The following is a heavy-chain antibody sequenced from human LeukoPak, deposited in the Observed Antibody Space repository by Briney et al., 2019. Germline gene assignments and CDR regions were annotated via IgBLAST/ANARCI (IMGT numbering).Heavy chain of an antibody. V-gene: IGHV1-2*02. Sequence: ASVKVSCKASGYTFTGYYKHWVRQAPGQGLEWMGWINSNSGGTNSAQKFQGRVTLTRDTSIRTAYMELSRLTSDDTAVYYCARGGIWFGELWDWYFDLWGRGTLVTVSS. D-gene: IGHD3-10*01. CDR1: GYTFTGYY. CDR3: ARGGIWFGELWDWYFDL. CDR2: INSNSGGT. J-gene: IGHJ2*01.